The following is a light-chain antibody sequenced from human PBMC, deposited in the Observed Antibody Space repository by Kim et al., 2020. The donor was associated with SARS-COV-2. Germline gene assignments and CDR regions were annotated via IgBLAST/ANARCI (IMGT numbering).Light chain of an antibody. Sequence: PGKTARITCRGNNIGSKSVHWYQQKPGQAPVLVIYYDSDRPSGIPERFSGSNSGNTATLTISRVEAGDEADYYCQVWDSSSDHVVFGGGTQLTVL. CDR3: QVWDSSSDHVV. CDR2: YDS. V-gene: IGLV3-21*04. CDR1: NIGSKS. J-gene: IGLJ2*01.